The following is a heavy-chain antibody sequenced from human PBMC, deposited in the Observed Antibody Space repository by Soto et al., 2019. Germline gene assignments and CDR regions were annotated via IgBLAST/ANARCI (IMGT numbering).Heavy chain of an antibody. CDR1: GFTFSSYS. J-gene: IGHJ1*01. V-gene: IGHV3-48*02. Sequence: QAGGSLRLSCAASGFTFSSYSMNWVRQAPGKGLEWVSYISSSSSTIYYADSVKGRFTISRDNAKNSLYLQMNSLRDEDTAVYYCARDPFPYYYDSSGYYSGPEYFQHWGQGTLVTVSS. CDR2: ISSSSSTI. CDR3: ARDPFPYYYDSSGYYSGPEYFQH. D-gene: IGHD3-22*01.